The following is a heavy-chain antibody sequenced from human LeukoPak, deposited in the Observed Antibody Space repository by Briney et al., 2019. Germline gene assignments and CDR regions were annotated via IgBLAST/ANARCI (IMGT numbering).Heavy chain of an antibody. Sequence: SETLSLTCAVSGVSISSSNWWSWVRQPPGKGLEWIGEVYHSGNTNYSPSLKSRVTMSVDKSKNHFSLKLSSVTAADTAVYYCARDGDCSGGSCSLALGFWGQGTLVTVSS. D-gene: IGHD2-15*01. J-gene: IGHJ3*01. CDR3: ARDGDCSGGSCSLALGF. V-gene: IGHV4-4*02. CDR2: VYHSGNT. CDR1: GVSISSSNW.